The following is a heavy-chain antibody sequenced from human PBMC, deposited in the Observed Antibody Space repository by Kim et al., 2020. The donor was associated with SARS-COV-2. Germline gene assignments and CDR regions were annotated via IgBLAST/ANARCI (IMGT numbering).Heavy chain of an antibody. Sequence: SETLSLTCTVSGGSISSYYWSWIRQPAGKGLEWIGRIYTSGSTNYNPSLKSRVTMSVDTSKNQFSLKLSSVTAADTAVYYCAREYDSSGYYWNWFDPWGQGTLVTVSS. CDR2: IYTSGST. J-gene: IGHJ5*02. CDR1: GGSISSYY. CDR3: AREYDSSGYYWNWFDP. D-gene: IGHD3-22*01. V-gene: IGHV4-4*07.